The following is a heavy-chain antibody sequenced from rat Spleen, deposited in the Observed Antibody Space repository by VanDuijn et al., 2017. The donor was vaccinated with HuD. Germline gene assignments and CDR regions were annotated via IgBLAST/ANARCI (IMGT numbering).Heavy chain of an antibody. CDR1: GFTFSDYN. D-gene: IGHD4-3*01. CDR3: ARQGSDYLDS. J-gene: IGHJ2*01. Sequence: EVQLVESGGGLVQPGRSLKLSCAASGFTFSDYNMAWVRQAPKKGLEWVATISYDGSSTYYRDSVKGRFTISRDNAKSTLYLQMDSLRSEDTATYYLARQGSDYLDSWCQGVMVTVSS. CDR2: ISYDGSST. V-gene: IGHV5-7*01.